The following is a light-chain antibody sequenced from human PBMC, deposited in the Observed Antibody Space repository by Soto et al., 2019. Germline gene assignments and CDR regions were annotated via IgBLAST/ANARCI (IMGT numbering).Light chain of an antibody. V-gene: IGLV8-61*01. Sequence: QTVVTQEPSFSVSPGGTVTLTCGLTSGSVSSTNYPGWYQQTPGQAPRTLIYSTDTRSSGVPDRFSGSILGNKAAFTITGAQADDESDYYCVLYVSGAMWVFGGGTKVTVL. J-gene: IGLJ3*02. CDR3: VLYVSGAMWV. CDR2: STD. CDR1: SGSVSSTNY.